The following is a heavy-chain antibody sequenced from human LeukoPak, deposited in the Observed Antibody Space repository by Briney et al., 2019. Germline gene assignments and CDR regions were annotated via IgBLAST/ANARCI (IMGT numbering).Heavy chain of an antibody. CDR3: AKGPYYYDSSGYNFDY. J-gene: IGHJ4*02. CDR1: AFTFSRYG. V-gene: IGHV3-30*02. Sequence: GGSLRLSCAASAFTFSRYGMHWVRQAPGKGLEWVAFIRYDGSNKYYADSVKGRFTISRDNSKNTLYLQMNSLRAEDTAVYYCAKGPYYYDSSGYNFDYWGQGTLVTVSS. CDR2: IRYDGSNK. D-gene: IGHD3-22*01.